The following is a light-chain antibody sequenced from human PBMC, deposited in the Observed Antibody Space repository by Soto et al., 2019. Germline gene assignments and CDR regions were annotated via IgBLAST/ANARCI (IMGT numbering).Light chain of an antibody. CDR3: SSYTTAYFYV. V-gene: IGLV2-14*01. J-gene: IGLJ1*01. CDR2: GVT. Sequence: QSALTQPASVSGSPGRSITISCTGTSSDVGGYDFVSWYQQHPGKAPKLIIHGVTNRPSGVSHRFSGSKSDYTASLTISGLQAEDEGDYYCSSYTTAYFYVFGTGTKVTVL. CDR1: SSDVGGYDF.